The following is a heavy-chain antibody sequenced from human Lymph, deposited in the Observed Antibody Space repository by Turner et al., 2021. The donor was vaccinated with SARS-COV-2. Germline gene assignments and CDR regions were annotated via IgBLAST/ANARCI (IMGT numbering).Heavy chain of an antibody. CDR1: GFTFSSYA. CDR3: ATLFTIPYYSDSSGYYTDY. CDR2: ISEDGSNK. V-gene: IGHV3-30*04. Sequence: QVQLVESGGGLVQPGRSLRLSCAASGFTFSSYAMHWVRQAPGKGLEWVAVISEDGSNKYYADSVKGRFTISRDNSKNTLYLQVNSLRAEDTAVFYCATLFTIPYYSDSSGYYTDYWGQGTLVTVSS. D-gene: IGHD3-22*01. J-gene: IGHJ4*02.